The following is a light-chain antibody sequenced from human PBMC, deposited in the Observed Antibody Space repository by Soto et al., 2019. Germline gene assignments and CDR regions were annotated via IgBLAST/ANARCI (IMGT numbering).Light chain of an antibody. J-gene: IGLJ1*01. V-gene: IGLV2-14*03. CDR1: SSDVGAYQY. Sequence: QSALTQPASVSGSPGQSITISCTGTSSDVGAYQYVSWYQQHPGKAPKLMIYDVSNRPSGVSNRFSGSKSGNTASLTISGLQAEDEADYYCSSYTSSSSYVFGTGTKVTVL. CDR2: DVS. CDR3: SSYTSSSSYV.